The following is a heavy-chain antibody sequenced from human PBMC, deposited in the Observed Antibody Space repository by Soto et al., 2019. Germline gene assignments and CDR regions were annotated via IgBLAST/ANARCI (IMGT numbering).Heavy chain of an antibody. CDR3: ARDNGVVQFDY. CDR1: GYTFTGYY. Sequence: ASVKVSCKASGYTFTGYYMHWVRQAPGQGLEWMGIINPSGGSTNYAQKFQGRVTMTRDTSTSTVYMELSSLRSDDTAVYYCARDNGVVQFDYWGQGTLVTVSS. V-gene: IGHV1-46*01. CDR2: INPSGGST. J-gene: IGHJ4*02. D-gene: IGHD1-1*01.